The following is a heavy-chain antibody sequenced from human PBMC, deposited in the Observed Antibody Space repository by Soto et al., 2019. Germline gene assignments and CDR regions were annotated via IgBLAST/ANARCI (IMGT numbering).Heavy chain of an antibody. CDR2: INAGNGNT. J-gene: IGHJ6*03. V-gene: IGHV1-3*01. D-gene: IGHD6-6*01. CDR3: ARVGWGREMEGIAARPRGNYYMDV. CDR1: GYTFTSYA. Sequence: ASVKVSCKASGYTFTSYAMHWVRQAPGQRLEWMGWINAGNGNTKYSQKFQGRVTITRDTSASTAYMELRSLRSEDTAVYYCARVGWGREMEGIAARPRGNYYMDVWGKGTTVTVSS.